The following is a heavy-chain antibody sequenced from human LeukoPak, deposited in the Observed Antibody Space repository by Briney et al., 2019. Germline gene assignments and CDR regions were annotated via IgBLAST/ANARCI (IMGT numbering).Heavy chain of an antibody. J-gene: IGHJ4*02. CDR1: GGSISSGSYY. CDR3: ACRGSSYGWEGGNDY. CDR2: IYTSGST. Sequence: PSQTLSLTCTVSGGSISSGSYYWRWIRQPAGKGLEWIGRIYTSGSTNYNPALKSRVTISVDTSKNQFSLKLSSVTAADTGVYYCACRGSSYGWEGGNDYWGQGTLVTVSS. V-gene: IGHV4-61*02. D-gene: IGHD5-18*01.